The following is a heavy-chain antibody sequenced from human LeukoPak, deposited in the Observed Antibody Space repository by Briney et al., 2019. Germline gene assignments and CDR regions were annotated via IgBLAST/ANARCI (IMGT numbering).Heavy chain of an antibody. CDR2: MNPNSGNT. CDR1: GYTFTSYD. D-gene: IGHD6-13*01. J-gene: IGHJ6*02. CDR3: ASLGSSYRSLSYYYYYGMDV. Sequence: ASVKVSCKASGYTFTSYDINWVRQATGQGLEWMGWMNPNSGNTGYAQKFQGRVTMTRNTSISTAYMELSSLRSEDTAVYYCASLGSSYRSLSYYYYYGMDVWGQGTTVTVSS. V-gene: IGHV1-8*01.